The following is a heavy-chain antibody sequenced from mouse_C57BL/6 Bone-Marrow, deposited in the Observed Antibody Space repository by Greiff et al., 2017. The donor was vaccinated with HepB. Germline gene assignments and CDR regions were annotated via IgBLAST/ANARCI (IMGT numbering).Heavy chain of an antibody. V-gene: IGHV10-1*01. D-gene: IGHD1-1*01. CDR3: VRHDYYGSSYNYAMDY. CDR2: IRSKSNNYAT. Sequence: EVKLVESGGGLVQPKGSLKLSCAASGFSFNTYAMNWVRQAPGKGLEWVARIRSKSNNYATYYADSVKDRFTISRDDSESMLYLQMNNLKTEDTAMYYCVRHDYYGSSYNYAMDYWGQGTSVTVSS. CDR1: GFSFNTYA. J-gene: IGHJ4*01.